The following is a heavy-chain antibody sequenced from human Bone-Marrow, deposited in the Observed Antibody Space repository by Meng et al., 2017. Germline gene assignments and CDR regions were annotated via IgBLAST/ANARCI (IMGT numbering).Heavy chain of an antibody. CDR1: GFTFSSYW. CDR3: ARGDSSGSHSAFDI. CDR2: IKQDGSEK. D-gene: IGHD3-22*01. J-gene: IGHJ3*02. Sequence: GGSLRLSCAASGFTFSSYWMSWVRQAPGKGLEWVANIKQDGSEKYYVDSVKGRFTISRDNAKNSLYLQMNSLRAEDTAVYYCARGDSSGSHSAFDIWGQGTMVTVSS. V-gene: IGHV3-7*01.